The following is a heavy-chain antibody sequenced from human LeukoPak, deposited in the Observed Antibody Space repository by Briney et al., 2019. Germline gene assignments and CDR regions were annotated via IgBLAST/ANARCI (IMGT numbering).Heavy chain of an antibody. V-gene: IGHV3-21*01. CDR2: ISSSSSNI. CDR1: GFTFARYS. D-gene: IGHD3-22*01. Sequence: GGSLRLSCAASGFTFARYSMNWVRQAPGKGLEWGSSISSSSSNIYYADSVTGRFTISRDNAKNSLYLQMNSLRAEDTAVYYCVRAVEYYYDSSGYAVDYWGQGTLVTVSS. CDR3: VRAVEYYYDSSGYAVDY. J-gene: IGHJ4*02.